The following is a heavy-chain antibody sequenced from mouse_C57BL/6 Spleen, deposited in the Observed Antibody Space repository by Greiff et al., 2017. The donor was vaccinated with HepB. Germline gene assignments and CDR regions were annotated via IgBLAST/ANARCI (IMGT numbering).Heavy chain of an antibody. CDR3: AREGAYYSNYGNAMDY. J-gene: IGHJ4*01. Sequence: EVQLVESGPGLVKPSQSLSLTCSVTGYSITSGYYWNWIRQFPGNKLEWMGYISYDGSNNYNPSLKNRISITRDTSKNQFFLKLNSVTTEDTATYYCAREGAYYSNYGNAMDYWGQGTSVTVSS. D-gene: IGHD2-5*01. CDR2: ISYDGSN. CDR1: GYSITSGYY. V-gene: IGHV3-6*01.